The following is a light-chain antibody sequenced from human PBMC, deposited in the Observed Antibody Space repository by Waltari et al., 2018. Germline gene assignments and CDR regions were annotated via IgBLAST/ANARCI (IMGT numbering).Light chain of an antibody. CDR3: ATWDDSLRMV. CDR1: SSHVGNNY. J-gene: IGLJ3*02. Sequence: QSVLSQPPSASGTPGQRATISCSGSSSHVGNNYVYWYQQPPGTAPKLLIYSNNQRPSGVPDRFSGSKSGTSASLAINGLRSEDEADYYCATWDDSLRMVFGGGTELTVL. V-gene: IGLV1-47*01. CDR2: SNN.